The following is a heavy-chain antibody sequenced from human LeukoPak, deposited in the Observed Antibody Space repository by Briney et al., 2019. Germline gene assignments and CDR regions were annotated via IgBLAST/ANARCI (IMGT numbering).Heavy chain of an antibody. CDR1: GFTFSSYG. CDR2: IWYDGSIK. Sequence: GGSLRLSCAASGFTFSSYGMHWVRQAPGKGLEWVAVIWYDGSIKFYADSVKGRFTISRDNSKNTLYLQMNSLRAEDTALYYCAKDGNWNHGFDPWGQGTLVTVSS. D-gene: IGHD1-14*01. V-gene: IGHV3-33*06. J-gene: IGHJ5*02. CDR3: AKDGNWNHGFDP.